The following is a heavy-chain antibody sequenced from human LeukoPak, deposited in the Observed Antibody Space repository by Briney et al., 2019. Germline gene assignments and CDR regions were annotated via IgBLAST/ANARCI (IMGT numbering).Heavy chain of an antibody. CDR2: INPNRGGT. CDR3: AREHSSSSGKVFDY. D-gene: IGHD6-6*01. J-gene: IGHJ4*02. Sequence: GASVKVSCKASGYTFPGYYMHWVRQAPGQGLEWMGWINPNRGGTNCAQKFQGRVTMTRDTSISTAYMELSRLRSDDTAVYYCAREHSSSSGKVFDYWGQGTLVTVSS. V-gene: IGHV1-2*02. CDR1: GYTFPGYY.